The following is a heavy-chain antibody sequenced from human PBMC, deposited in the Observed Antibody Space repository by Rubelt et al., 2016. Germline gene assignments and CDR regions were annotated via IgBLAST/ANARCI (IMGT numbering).Heavy chain of an antibody. CDR3: ARVLGLGWSPEGY. D-gene: IGHD6-19*01. Sequence: EVQLVESGGGLVQPGGSLRLSCAASGFTFSSYWMSWVRQAPGKGLEWVANIKQDGSEKYYVDSVKGRFTTSRDNARNSLYLQMNSLRAEDTAVYYCARVLGLGWSPEGYWGQGTLVTVSS. J-gene: IGHJ4*02. CDR2: IKQDGSEK. CDR1: GFTFSSYW. V-gene: IGHV3-7*01.